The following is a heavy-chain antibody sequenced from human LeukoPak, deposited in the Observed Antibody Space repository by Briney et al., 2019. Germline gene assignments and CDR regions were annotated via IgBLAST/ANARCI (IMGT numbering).Heavy chain of an antibody. D-gene: IGHD3-3*01. V-gene: IGHV3-74*01. CDR3: ARSQYDFWNTYYGFFDY. J-gene: IGHJ4*02. CDR2: INSDGSST. Sequence: GGSLRLSCAASGFTFSGYWMHWVRQAPGKGLVWVSRINSDGSSTSYVDSVKGRFTISRDNAKNTLYLQMNSLRAEDTAVYYCARSQYDFWNTYYGFFDYWGQGTLVTVSS. CDR1: GFTFSGYW.